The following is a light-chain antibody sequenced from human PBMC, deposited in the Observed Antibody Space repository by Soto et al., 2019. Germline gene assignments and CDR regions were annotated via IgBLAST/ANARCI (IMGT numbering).Light chain of an antibody. CDR3: GSYTRRSTLV. J-gene: IGLJ2*01. Sequence: QSVLTQPASVSGSPGQSITISCTGTSSDVGGYNYVSWYQQHPGKAPKLMIYDVSNRPSGVSYRFSGSKSGNTASLTISGLQAEDEADYYCGSYTRRSTLVFGGGTKLTVL. CDR2: DVS. CDR1: SSDVGGYNY. V-gene: IGLV2-14*01.